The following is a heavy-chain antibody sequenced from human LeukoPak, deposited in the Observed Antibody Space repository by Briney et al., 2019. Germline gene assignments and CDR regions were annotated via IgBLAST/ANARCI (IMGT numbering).Heavy chain of an antibody. CDR1: GFTFSTYW. CDR2: IKEDGSTK. D-gene: IGHD2-2*01. CDR3: ANFCSSTSCSYYYYGMDV. V-gene: IGHV3-7*03. Sequence: GGSLRLSCAASGFTFSTYWMTWVRQAPGKGLEWVANIKEDGSTKYYVDSVKGRFTISRDNAKNSLYLQMNSLRAEDTAVYYCANFCSSTSCSYYYYGMDVWGKGTTVTVSS. J-gene: IGHJ6*04.